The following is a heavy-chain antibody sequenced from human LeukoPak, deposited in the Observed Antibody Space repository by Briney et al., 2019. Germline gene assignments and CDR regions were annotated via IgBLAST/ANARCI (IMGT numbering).Heavy chain of an antibody. V-gene: IGHV4-59*01. Sequence: SETLSLTCIVSGGSISIYYWNWIRQPPGKGLEWIGYIYNSGSTDYNPSLKRRVTISADTSKNQFSLKLTSVTAADTAVYYCARDWELGSWGQGILVTVSS. D-gene: IGHD1-26*01. CDR3: ARDWELGS. J-gene: IGHJ5*02. CDR2: IYNSGST. CDR1: GGSISIYY.